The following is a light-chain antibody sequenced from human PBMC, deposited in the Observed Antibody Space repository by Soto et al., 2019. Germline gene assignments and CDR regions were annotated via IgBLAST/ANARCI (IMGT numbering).Light chain of an antibody. Sequence: EIVLTQSPGTLSLSPAERATLSCRASHNISSTYLAWYQQKPGQAPRLLIYGASSRATGIPDRFSGSGSGTDFTLTISRLEPEDFAVYYCQQCGSSPPYTFGQGTKVEIK. CDR3: QQCGSSPPYT. CDR2: GAS. J-gene: IGKJ2*01. CDR1: HNISSTY. V-gene: IGKV3-20*01.